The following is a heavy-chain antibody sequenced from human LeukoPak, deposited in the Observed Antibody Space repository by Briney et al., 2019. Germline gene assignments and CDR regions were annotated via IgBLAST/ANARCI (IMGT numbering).Heavy chain of an antibody. J-gene: IGHJ5*02. CDR3: ARGVGSSWPGRFDP. CDR2: ISHSGRTI. CDR1: GFTFSNYE. V-gene: IGHV3-48*03. Sequence: PGGSLRLSCAASGFTFSNYELSWFRQAPGRGLEGVSYISHSGRTIYYADSVKGRFTISRDNAKNSLYLQMNSLRAEDTAVYYCARGVGSSWPGRFDPWGQGTLVTVSS. D-gene: IGHD6-13*01.